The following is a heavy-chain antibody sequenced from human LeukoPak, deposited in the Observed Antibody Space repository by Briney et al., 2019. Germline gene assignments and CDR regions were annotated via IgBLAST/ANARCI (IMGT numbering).Heavy chain of an antibody. CDR2: IKQDGSEK. J-gene: IGHJ6*02. CDR1: GFTFSNYW. CDR3: ARVRAAAGTWYYYYGMDV. V-gene: IGHV3-7*02. D-gene: IGHD6-13*01. Sequence: GGSLRLSCAASGFTFSNYWMNWVRQAPGKGLEWVANIKQDGSEKYYVDSVKGRFTISRDNAKNSLYLQMNSLRAEDTAVYYCARVRAAAGTWYYYYGMDVWGQGTTVTVSS.